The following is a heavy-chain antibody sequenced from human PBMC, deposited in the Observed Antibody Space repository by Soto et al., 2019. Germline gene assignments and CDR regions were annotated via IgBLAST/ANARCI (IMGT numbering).Heavy chain of an antibody. D-gene: IGHD3-16*01. Sequence: GASVKVSCKASGYTFTSYDINWVRQATGQGLEWMGWMNPNSGNTGYAQKFQGRVTMTRNTSISTAYMELSSLRSEDTAVYYCARGGLGDVRYYYYYYYMDVWGKGTTVTVSS. CDR2: MNPNSGNT. J-gene: IGHJ6*03. CDR3: ARGGLGDVRYYYYYYYMDV. CDR1: GYTFTSYD. V-gene: IGHV1-8*01.